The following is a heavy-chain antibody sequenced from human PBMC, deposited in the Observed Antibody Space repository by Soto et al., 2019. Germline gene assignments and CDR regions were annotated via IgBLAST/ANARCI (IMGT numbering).Heavy chain of an antibody. Sequence: VQLVESGGGLVQPGGSLRLSCAASGFTLSNYNMDWVRQAPGKGLEWISYIGSSGRTIYYADSVKGRFTISRDNAKNSLYLQMHSLRDEDTAVYYCARDCGKGFGMDVWGQGTTVTVSS. V-gene: IGHV3-48*02. CDR1: GFTLSNYN. J-gene: IGHJ6*02. CDR3: ARDCGKGFGMDV. CDR2: IGSSGRTI.